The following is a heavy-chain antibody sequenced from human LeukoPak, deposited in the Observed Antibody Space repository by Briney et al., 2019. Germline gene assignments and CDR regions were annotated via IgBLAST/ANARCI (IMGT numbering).Heavy chain of an antibody. D-gene: IGHD6-13*01. CDR2: ISSSSSYI. Sequence: PGGSLRLPCAASGFTFSSYSMNWVRQAPGKGLEWVSSISSSSSYIYYADSVKGRFTISRDNAKNSLYLQMNSLRAEDTAVYYCARDSSSWYKQWLSNGMDVWGQGTTVTVSS. CDR1: GFTFSSYS. CDR3: ARDSSSWYKQWLSNGMDV. V-gene: IGHV3-21*01. J-gene: IGHJ6*02.